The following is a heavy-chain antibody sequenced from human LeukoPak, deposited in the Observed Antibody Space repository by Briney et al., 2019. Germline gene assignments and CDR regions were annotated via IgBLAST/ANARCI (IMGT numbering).Heavy chain of an antibody. J-gene: IGHJ3*02. V-gene: IGHV4-4*02. D-gene: IGHD4-17*01. CDR2: IYHSGST. CDR1: GGSISSSNW. CDR3: ARTAVTPGSSDAFDI. Sequence: PSETLSLTCAVSGGSISSSNWWSWVRQPPGKGLEWIGEIYHSGSTNYNPSLKSRVTISVDKSKNQFSLKLSSVTAADTAVYYCARTAVTPGSSDAFDIWGQGTMVTVSS.